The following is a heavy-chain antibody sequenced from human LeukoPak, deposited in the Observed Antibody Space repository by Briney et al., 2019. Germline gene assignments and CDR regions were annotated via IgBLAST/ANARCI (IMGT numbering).Heavy chain of an antibody. Sequence: KPSETLSLXCTVSGYSISSGYYWGWIRQPPGKGLEWIGSIYHSGSTYYNPSLKSRVTISVDTSKNQFSLKLSSVTAADTAVYYCARVSYYDSSGSFDYWGQGTLVTVSS. CDR1: GYSISSGYY. CDR3: ARVSYYDSSGSFDY. CDR2: IYHSGST. V-gene: IGHV4-38-2*02. J-gene: IGHJ4*02. D-gene: IGHD3-22*01.